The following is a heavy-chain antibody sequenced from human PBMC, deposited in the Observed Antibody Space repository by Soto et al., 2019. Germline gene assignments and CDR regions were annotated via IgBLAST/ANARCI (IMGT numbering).Heavy chain of an antibody. CDR1: GGSIISYY. CDR3: ARDYYYDSSGYYYVPWFDP. CDR2: IYYSGST. J-gene: IGHJ5*02. Sequence: PSETLSLTCTVSGGSIISYYWSWSRQPPGKGLEWIGYIYYSGSTNYNSSLKSRVTISVDTSKNQFSLKLSSVTAADTAVYYCARDYYYDSSGYYYVPWFDPWGQGTLVTVSS. D-gene: IGHD3-22*01. V-gene: IGHV4-59*01.